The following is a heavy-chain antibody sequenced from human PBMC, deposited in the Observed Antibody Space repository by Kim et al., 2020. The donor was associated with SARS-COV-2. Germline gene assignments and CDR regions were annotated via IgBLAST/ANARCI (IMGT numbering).Heavy chain of an antibody. Sequence: SNPSLRSRVTIYVDTSKNQFSRRLSSVTAADTAVYYCASAGGSYYGRFDYWGQGTLVTVSS. V-gene: IGHV4-39*01. CDR3: ASAGGSYYGRFDY. J-gene: IGHJ4*02. D-gene: IGHD1-26*01.